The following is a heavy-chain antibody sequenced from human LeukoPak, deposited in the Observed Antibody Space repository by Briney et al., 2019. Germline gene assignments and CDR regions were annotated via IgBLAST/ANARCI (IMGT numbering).Heavy chain of an antibody. CDR1: GGTFSSYA. CDR2: IIPIFGTA. J-gene: IGHJ3*02. V-gene: IGHV1-69*13. CDR3: ARALDPYYYGSGSYQEDAFDI. D-gene: IGHD3-10*01. Sequence: SVKVSCKASGGTFSSYAISWVRQAPGQGLEWMGGIIPIFGTANYAQKFQGRVTITADESTSTAYMELSSLRSEDTAVYYCARALDPYYYGSGSYQEDAFDIWGQGTMVTVSP.